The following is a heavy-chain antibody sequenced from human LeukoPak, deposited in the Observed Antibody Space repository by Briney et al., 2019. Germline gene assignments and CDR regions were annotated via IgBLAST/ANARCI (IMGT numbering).Heavy chain of an antibody. Sequence: GASVKVSCKASGGTFSSYAISWVRQAPGQGLEWMGRIIPIFGTANYAQKFQGRVTMTTDTSTTTAYMELRSLRSDDTAVYYCARGENIYFDYWGQGTLVTISS. D-gene: IGHD2/OR15-2a*01. J-gene: IGHJ4*02. CDR3: ARGENIYFDY. CDR2: IIPIFGTA. CDR1: GGTFSSYA. V-gene: IGHV1-69*05.